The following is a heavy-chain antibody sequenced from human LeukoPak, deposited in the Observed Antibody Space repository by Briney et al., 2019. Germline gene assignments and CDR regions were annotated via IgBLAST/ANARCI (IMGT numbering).Heavy chain of an antibody. V-gene: IGHV3-7*01. CDR1: GFTFSSYW. CDR2: IKQDGSEK. CDR3: ARARRGIMVRGVIPDYFDY. Sequence: GGSLRLSCAASGFTFSSYWMSWVRQAPGKGLEWVANIKQDGSEKYYVDSVKGRFTISRDNAKNSLYLQMNSLRAEDTAVHYCARARRGIMVRGVIPDYFDYWGQGTLVTVSS. D-gene: IGHD3-10*01. J-gene: IGHJ4*02.